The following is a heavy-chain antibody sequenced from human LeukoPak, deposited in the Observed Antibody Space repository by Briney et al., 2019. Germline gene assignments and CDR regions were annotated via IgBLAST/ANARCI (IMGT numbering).Heavy chain of an antibody. CDR3: ARSASFGELPTTFDY. CDR2: FDPEDGET. D-gene: IGHD3-10*01. J-gene: IGHJ4*02. V-gene: IGHV1-24*01. Sequence: GASVKVSCKVSGYTLTELSMHWVRQAPGKGLEWMGGFDPEDGETIYAQKFQGRVTMTEDTSTDTAYMELSSLRSEDTAVYYCARSASFGELPTTFDYWGQGTLVTVSS. CDR1: GYTLTELS.